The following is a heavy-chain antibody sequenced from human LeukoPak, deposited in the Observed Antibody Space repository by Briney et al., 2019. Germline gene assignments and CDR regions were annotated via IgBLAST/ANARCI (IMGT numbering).Heavy chain of an antibody. V-gene: IGHV3-30*02. Sequence: PGGSLRLSCAASGFTFSSYGMHWVRQAPGKGLEWVAFVRYDESNKHYADSVKGRFTISRDNSKNTLYLQINSLRTEDTAVYYCAKDMGRLWLLGLDYWGQGTLVTVSS. D-gene: IGHD5-18*01. CDR1: GFTFSSYG. J-gene: IGHJ4*02. CDR3: AKDMGRLWLLGLDY. CDR2: VRYDESNK.